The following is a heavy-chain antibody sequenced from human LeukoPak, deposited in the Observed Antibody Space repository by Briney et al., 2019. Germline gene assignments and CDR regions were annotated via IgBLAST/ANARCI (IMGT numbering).Heavy chain of an antibody. J-gene: IGHJ6*02. CDR2: IYYSGST. CDR3: ARTQGATRGYYYGMDV. D-gene: IGHD1-26*01. CDR1: GGSISSYY. Sequence: SETLSLTCTVSGGSISSYYWSWIRQPPGKGLEWIGYIYYSGSTNYDPPLKSRVTISVDTSKNQFSLKLSSVTAADTAVYYCARTQGATRGYYYGMDVWGQGTTVTVSS. V-gene: IGHV4-59*01.